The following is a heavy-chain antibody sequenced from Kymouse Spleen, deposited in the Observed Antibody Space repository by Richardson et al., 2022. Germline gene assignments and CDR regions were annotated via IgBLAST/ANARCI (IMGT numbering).Heavy chain of an antibody. D-gene: IGHD1-26*01. Sequence: QLQLQESGPGLVKPSETLSLTCTVSGGSISSSSYYWGWIRQPPGKGLEWIGSIYYSGSTYYNPSLKSRVTISVDTSKNQFSLKLSSVTAADTAVYYCARDGYSGSTTGFDYWGQGTLVTVSS. CDR3: ARDGYSGSTTGFDY. J-gene: IGHJ4*02. CDR2: IYYSGST. V-gene: IGHV4-39*01. CDR1: GGSISSSSYY.